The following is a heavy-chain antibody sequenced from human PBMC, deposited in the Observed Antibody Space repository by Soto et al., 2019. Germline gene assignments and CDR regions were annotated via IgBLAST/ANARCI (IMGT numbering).Heavy chain of an antibody. V-gene: IGHV1-2*04. D-gene: IGHD6-19*01. CDR2: INPNSGGT. J-gene: IGHJ4*02. Sequence: QVQLVQSGAEVKKPGASVKVSCKASGYTFTGYYMHWVRQAPGQGLEWMGWINPNSGGTNSAQKFQGWGTTTRDTAISTAFMGLSWLRSDDTAVYYCASVVSSGGWYDYWGKGPLVAVSA. CDR1: GYTFTGYY. CDR3: ASVVSSGGWYDY.